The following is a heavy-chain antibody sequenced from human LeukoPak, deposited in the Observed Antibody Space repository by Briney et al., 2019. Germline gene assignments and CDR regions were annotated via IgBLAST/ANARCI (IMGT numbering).Heavy chain of an antibody. CDR3: ARGVGPDY. CDR2: ISAHNGNT. J-gene: IGHJ4*02. CDR1: GYTFTTYG. D-gene: IGHD3-3*01. V-gene: IGHV1-18*01. Sequence: ASVKVSCKASGYTFTTYGISWVRQAPGQGLEWMGWISAHNGNTNYAQNFQGRVTLTTDTSTSSVYMDLSGLRSDDTAVYYCARGVGPDYWGQGTLVTVSS.